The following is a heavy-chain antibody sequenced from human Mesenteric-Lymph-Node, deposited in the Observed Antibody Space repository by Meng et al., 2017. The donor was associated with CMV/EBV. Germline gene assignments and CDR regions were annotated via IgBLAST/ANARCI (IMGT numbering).Heavy chain of an antibody. CDR1: GYTFTSYS. J-gene: IGHJ4*02. Sequence: SCKPSGYTFTSYSIHWVRQAPGQGHEWMGWINTGNGKTQYSQKFQGRVTITRETSASTAYMDLSSLTSEDTAVYYCVRDITLGGTRDYWGQGTLVTVSS. D-gene: IGHD6-19*01. V-gene: IGHV1-3*04. CDR2: INTGNGKT. CDR3: VRDITLGGTRDY.